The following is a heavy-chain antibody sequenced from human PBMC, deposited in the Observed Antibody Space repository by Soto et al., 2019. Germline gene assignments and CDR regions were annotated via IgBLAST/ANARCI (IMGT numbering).Heavy chain of an antibody. CDR1: GFTFSTHA. CDR2: IGSGGDT. D-gene: IGHD5-12*01. V-gene: IGHV3-23*01. CDR3: AKDKVSGDGKWLSDY. J-gene: IGHJ4*02. Sequence: EVHLLESGGGLVQPGGSLRVSCAASGFTFSTHAVSWVRQAPGKGLEWVSAIGSGGDTYYADSVKARFTISRDISKNMLYLQMNSLRVEDTAVYYCAKDKVSGDGKWLSDYWGQGTLVTVSS.